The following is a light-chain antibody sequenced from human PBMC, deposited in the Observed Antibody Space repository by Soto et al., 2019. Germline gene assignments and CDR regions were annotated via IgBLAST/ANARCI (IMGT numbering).Light chain of an antibody. Sequence: IQLTQSPSSLSASVGDRVTITCRASQGIINYLAWYQQKPGKAPKLLIYGASTLQSGVPSRFGGSGSGTDFTLAGSSLHPEDFVTYYGQQLFMYPPTFGPGTKVDIK. CDR1: QGIINY. V-gene: IGKV1-9*01. CDR3: QQLFMYPPT. CDR2: GAS. J-gene: IGKJ3*01.